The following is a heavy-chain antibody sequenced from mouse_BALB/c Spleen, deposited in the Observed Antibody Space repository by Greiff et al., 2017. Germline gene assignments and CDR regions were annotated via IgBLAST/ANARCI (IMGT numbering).Heavy chain of an antibody. CDR3: ARDGGYYGSSYWYFDV. CDR2: ISDGGSYT. D-gene: IGHD1-1*01. CDR1: GFTFSDYY. V-gene: IGHV5-4*02. Sequence: VQLVESGGGLVKPGGSLKLSCAASGFTFSDYYMYWVRQTPEKRLEWVATISDGGSYTYYPDSVKGRFTISRDNAKNNLYLQMSSLKSEDTAMYYCARDGGYYGSSYWYFDVWGAGTTVTVSS. J-gene: IGHJ1*01.